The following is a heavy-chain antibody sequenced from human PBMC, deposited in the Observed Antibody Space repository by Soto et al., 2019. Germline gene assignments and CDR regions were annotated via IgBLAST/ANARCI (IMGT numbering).Heavy chain of an antibody. D-gene: IGHD2-2*01. CDR1: GGSISSYY. J-gene: IGHJ4*02. CDR3: ARDLGHCSSTSCYRVFDY. Sequence: SETLSLTCTVSGGSISSYYWSWIRQPPGKGLEWIGYIYYSGSTNYNPSLKSRVTISVDTSKNQFSLKLSSVTAADTAVYYCARDLGHCSSTSCYRVFDYWGQGTPVTVSS. CDR2: IYYSGST. V-gene: IGHV4-59*01.